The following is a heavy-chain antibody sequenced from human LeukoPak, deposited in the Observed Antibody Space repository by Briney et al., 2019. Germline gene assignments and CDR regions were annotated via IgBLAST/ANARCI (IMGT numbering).Heavy chain of an antibody. CDR1: GFALSSHW. Sequence: GGSLRLSCAASGFALSSHWMTWVRQVPGRGPERVANVNRDGSETYYLDSVKGRFTISKDNAKNSLYLQMNSLRAEDTALYHCARNNGMDVWGQGTTVIVSS. CDR2: VNRDGSET. J-gene: IGHJ6*02. CDR3: ARNNGMDV. V-gene: IGHV3-7*03.